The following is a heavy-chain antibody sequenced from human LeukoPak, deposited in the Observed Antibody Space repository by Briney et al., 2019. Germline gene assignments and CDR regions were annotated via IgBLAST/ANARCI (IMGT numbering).Heavy chain of an antibody. CDR2: ISGSGGST. Sequence: GRSLRLSCAASGFTVSSNYMGWVRQAPGKGLEWVSAISGSGGSTYYADSVKGRFTISRDNSKNTLYLQMNSLRAEDTAVYYCAKDPPAPIVGATTGNYWGQGTLVTVSS. D-gene: IGHD1-26*01. V-gene: IGHV3-23*01. CDR3: AKDPPAPIVGATTGNY. J-gene: IGHJ4*02. CDR1: GFTVSSNY.